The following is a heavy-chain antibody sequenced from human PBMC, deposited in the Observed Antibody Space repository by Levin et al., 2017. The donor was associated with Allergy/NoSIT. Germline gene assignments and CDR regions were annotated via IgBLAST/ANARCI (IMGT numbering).Heavy chain of an antibody. J-gene: IGHJ3*02. D-gene: IGHD3-3*01. CDR3: ARAAQFSFLPATVGFDI. V-gene: IGHV1-18*01. CDR1: SYTFTNYG. Sequence: ASVKVSCKASSYTFTNYGISWVRQAPGQGLEWMGWISTYNGNANYAQKLQGRVTMTTDTSTNTAYMELRSLRSDDTAVYYCARAAQFSFLPATVGFDIWGKGTMVTVSS. CDR2: ISTYNGNA.